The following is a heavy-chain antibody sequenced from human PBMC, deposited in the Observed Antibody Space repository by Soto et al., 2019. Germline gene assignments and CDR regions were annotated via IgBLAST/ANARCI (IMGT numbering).Heavy chain of an antibody. CDR2: IMPIFGSA. V-gene: IGHV1-69*13. CDR1: GGTFSRNT. CDR3: ARQFDSDTSGYYYTY. Sequence: SVKVSCKASGGTFSRNTISWVRQAPGQGLEWMGGIMPIFGSANYAQKFQGRVTITADEYTRTVYMELSRLRSEDTAVYYCARQFDSDTSGYYYTYWGQGTLVTVSS. D-gene: IGHD3-22*01. J-gene: IGHJ4*02.